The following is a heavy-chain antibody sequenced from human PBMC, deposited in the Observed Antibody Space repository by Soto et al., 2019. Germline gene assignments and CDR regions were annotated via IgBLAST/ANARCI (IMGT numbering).Heavy chain of an antibody. CDR1: GFTFSSYA. CDR2: ISGSGGST. D-gene: IGHD6-13*01. V-gene: IGHV3-23*01. J-gene: IGHJ6*02. CDR3: AKDYAGYSSSWYYYYGMDV. Sequence: GGSLRLSCAASGFTFSSYAMSWVRQAPGKGLEWVSAISGSGGSTYYADSVKGRLTISRDNSKNTLYLQMNSLRAEDTAVYYCAKDYAGYSSSWYYYYGMDVWGQGTTVTVSS.